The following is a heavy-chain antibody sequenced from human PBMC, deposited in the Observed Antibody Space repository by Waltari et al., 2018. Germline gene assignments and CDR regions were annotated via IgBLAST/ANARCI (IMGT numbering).Heavy chain of an antibody. CDR2: IIPIFGTA. Sequence: QVQLVQSGAEVKKPGSSVKVSCKASGGTFSSYAISWVRQASGQGLEWMGGIIPIFGTANYAQKFQGRVTITADESTSTAYMELSSLRSEDTAVYYCARGRKDIVLMVYAAFDYWGQGTLVTVSS. V-gene: IGHV1-69*01. J-gene: IGHJ4*02. CDR1: GGTFSSYA. CDR3: ARGRKDIVLMVYAAFDY. D-gene: IGHD2-8*01.